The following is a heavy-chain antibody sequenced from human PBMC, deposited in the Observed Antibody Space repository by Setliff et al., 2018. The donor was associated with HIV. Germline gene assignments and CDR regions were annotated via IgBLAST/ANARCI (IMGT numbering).Heavy chain of an antibody. Sequence: SETLSLTCTVSGGSASNSRYYWAWIRQPPGKGLEYIGSIHYNEKTYYNPSLKSRVTISVDTSKNQISLRLSPVTAADTAVYYCARLSGGMVPNYWGQGTLVTVSS. CDR2: IHYNEKT. V-gene: IGHV4-39*01. CDR3: ARLSGGMVPNY. J-gene: IGHJ4*02. CDR1: GGSASNSRYY. D-gene: IGHD3-10*01.